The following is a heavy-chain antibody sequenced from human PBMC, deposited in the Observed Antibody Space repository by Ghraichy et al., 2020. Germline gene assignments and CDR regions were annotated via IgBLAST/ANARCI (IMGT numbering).Heavy chain of an antibody. V-gene: IGHV4-34*01. Sequence: SCAVYGGSFSGYHWTWIRQPPGKGLECIGEIDHSGSTNHNPSLRSRVTMSIDTSRNQFSLKLSFVTAADTAVYYCARATIRAGMDVWGQGTTVTVSS. CDR3: ARATIRAGMDV. CDR2: IDHSGST. J-gene: IGHJ6*02. CDR1: GGSFSGYH. D-gene: IGHD5-12*01.